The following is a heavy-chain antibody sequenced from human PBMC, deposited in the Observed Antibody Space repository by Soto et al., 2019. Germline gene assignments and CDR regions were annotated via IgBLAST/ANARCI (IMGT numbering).Heavy chain of an antibody. D-gene: IGHD1-26*01. CDR2: IYWNDDE. V-gene: IGHV2-5*01. CDR1: GYSLSTSGVG. Sequence: QITLKESCPTLVKPTQTLTLTFTFSGYSLSTSGVGVGWRRQSPAKALEWLALIYWNDDERYSPSLKSRLTITKDTAEDLVGLTMTNMDPVDTATYYCEHNSRSYYTFAYWCQRTLDTVST. CDR3: EHNSRSYYTFAY. J-gene: IGHJ4*02.